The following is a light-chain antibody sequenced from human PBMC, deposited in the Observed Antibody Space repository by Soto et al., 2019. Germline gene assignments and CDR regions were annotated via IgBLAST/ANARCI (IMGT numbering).Light chain of an antibody. CDR3: HQRQSWPRT. Sequence: EIVLTQSPATLSAFPGDRVTLSCRASQAVNTRLAWYQHKPGQAPRLLIYLTSNRAAGVPSRFSAWGSETDFTLTISDVQPEDFAVYYCHQRQSWPRTFGQGTKVHIK. V-gene: IGKV3-11*01. CDR1: QAVNTR. J-gene: IGKJ1*01. CDR2: LTS.